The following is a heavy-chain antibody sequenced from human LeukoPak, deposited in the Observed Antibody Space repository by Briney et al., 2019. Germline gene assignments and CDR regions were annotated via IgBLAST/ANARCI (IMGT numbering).Heavy chain of an antibody. J-gene: IGHJ6*03. CDR3: ARGQTAARSYYYYYYMDV. V-gene: IGHV1-46*01. Sequence: ASVKVSCKASGYTFTSYYMHWVRQAPGQGLEGMGIINPSGGSTSYAQKFQGRVTMTRDMSTSTVYMELSSLRSEDTAVYYCARGQTAARSYYYYYYMDVWGKGTTVTVSS. CDR2: INPSGGST. CDR1: GYTFTSYY. D-gene: IGHD6-6*01.